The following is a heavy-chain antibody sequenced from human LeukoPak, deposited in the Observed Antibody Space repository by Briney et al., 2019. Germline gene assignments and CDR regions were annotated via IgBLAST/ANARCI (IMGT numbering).Heavy chain of an antibody. CDR1: GYTFSAYY. CDR3: ARLTPQGNFDY. J-gene: IGHJ4*02. V-gene: IGHV1-2*06. D-gene: IGHD1-14*01. Sequence: ASVKVSCKASGYTFSAYYMHWVRQAPGQGLEWMGRINPNSGDTNNAQNFQGRVTLTRDTSISTAYMELSRLRSDDTAVYYCARLTPQGNFDYRGQGTLVTVSS. CDR2: INPNSGDT.